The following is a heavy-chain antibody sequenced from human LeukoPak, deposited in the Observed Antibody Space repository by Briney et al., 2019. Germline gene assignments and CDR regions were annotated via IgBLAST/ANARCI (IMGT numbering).Heavy chain of an antibody. J-gene: IGHJ3*02. V-gene: IGHV5-51*01. CDR1: GYRFTSYW. Sequence: GASLKISCKGSGYRFTSYWIGWVRPMPGKGLEWMGIIYPGDSDTRYSPSFQGQVTISADKSISTAYLQWSSLKASDTAMYYCARRPLYYYDSSGYAFDIWGQGTMVTVSS. CDR2: IYPGDSDT. CDR3: ARRPLYYYDSSGYAFDI. D-gene: IGHD3-22*01.